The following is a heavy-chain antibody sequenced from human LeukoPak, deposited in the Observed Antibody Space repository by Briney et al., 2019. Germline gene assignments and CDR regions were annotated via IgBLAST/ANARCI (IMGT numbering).Heavy chain of an antibody. J-gene: IGHJ6*04. Sequence: GGSLRLSCAASGFTFSSYWMSWVRQAPGKGLEWVANIKQDGSKKYYVDSVKGRFTISRDNAKNSLYLQMNSLRAEDTAVYYCARWGITMVRGVIDPSGDYGMDVWGKGTTVTVSS. CDR3: ARWGITMVRGVIDPSGDYGMDV. CDR1: GFTFSSYW. V-gene: IGHV3-7*03. CDR2: IKQDGSKK. D-gene: IGHD3-10*01.